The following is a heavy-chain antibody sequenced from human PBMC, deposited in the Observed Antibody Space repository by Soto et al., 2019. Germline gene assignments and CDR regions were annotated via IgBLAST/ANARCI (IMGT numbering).Heavy chain of an antibody. J-gene: IGHJ6*02. CDR3: ARXESSSCKSDFFYNGLDV. CDR2: ISYSGDNK. V-gene: IGHV3-30-3*01. CDR1: KFSFSTSG. D-gene: IGHD2-2*01. Sequence: PGGSLRLSCAASKFSFSTSGIHWVRQPPGKGLEWVALISYSGDNKYYADSVKGRFTISRDNSKNTVSVEMNSLRPDDTAIYYCARXESSSCKSDFFYNGLDVWGQGTTVTVSS.